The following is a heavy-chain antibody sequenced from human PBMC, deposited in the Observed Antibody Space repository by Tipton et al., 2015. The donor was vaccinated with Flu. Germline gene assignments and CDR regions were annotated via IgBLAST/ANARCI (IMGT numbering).Heavy chain of an antibody. CDR2: TYFTGST. J-gene: IGHJ4*02. CDR1: GGSISSHY. D-gene: IGHD4-17*01. CDR3: ARVGDYTLKD. Sequence: GLVKPSETLSLTCAVYGGSISSHYWSWIRQPPGKGLEWIGYTYFTGSTKYSSSLKSRVTISVDTSKNQLSLKVSSVTAADTAVYYCARVGDYTLKDWGQGTLVTVSS. V-gene: IGHV4-59*11.